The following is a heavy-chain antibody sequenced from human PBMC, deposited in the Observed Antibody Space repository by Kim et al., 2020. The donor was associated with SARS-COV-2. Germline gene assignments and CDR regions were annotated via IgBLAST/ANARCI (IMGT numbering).Heavy chain of an antibody. Sequence: GGSLRLSCAASGFTFSNYAMHWVRQAPGKGLEWVAVISYDGSNKYYADSVKGRFTISRDNSKNTLYLQMNSLRAEDTSVYYCARGHSGSYYYFDYWGQGT. CDR1: GFTFSNYA. J-gene: IGHJ4*02. CDR2: ISYDGSNK. D-gene: IGHD1-26*01. CDR3: ARGHSGSYYYFDY. V-gene: IGHV3-30-3*01.